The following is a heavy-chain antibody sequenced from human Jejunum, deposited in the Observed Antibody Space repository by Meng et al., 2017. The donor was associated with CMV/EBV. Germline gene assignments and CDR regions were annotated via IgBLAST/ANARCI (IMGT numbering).Heavy chain of an antibody. V-gene: IGHV3-66*03. CDR2: IYTCDTT. D-gene: IGHD2/OR15-2a*01. Sequence: FIWVRPAPGKGLEWVSLIYTCDTTYYADSVKGRFTISRDNTKKSLYLQMNSLRAEDTAVYYCARGIIIVPNAYYFDSWGQGTLVTVSS. J-gene: IGHJ4*02. CDR3: ARGIIIVPNAYYFDS.